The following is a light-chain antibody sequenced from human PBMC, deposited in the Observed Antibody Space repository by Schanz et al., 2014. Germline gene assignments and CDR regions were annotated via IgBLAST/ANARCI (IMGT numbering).Light chain of an antibody. CDR3: SSSTTSNNLEVL. CDR2: EVS. J-gene: IGLJ2*01. V-gene: IGLV2-8*01. CDR1: SSDVGGYNY. Sequence: QSALTQPPSASGSPGQSVTISCTGTSSDVGGYNYVSWYQQHPGKAPKLMIYEVSKRPSGVPDRFSGSKSGNTASLTVSGLQAEDEGDYYCSSSTTSNNLEVLFGGGTKLTVL.